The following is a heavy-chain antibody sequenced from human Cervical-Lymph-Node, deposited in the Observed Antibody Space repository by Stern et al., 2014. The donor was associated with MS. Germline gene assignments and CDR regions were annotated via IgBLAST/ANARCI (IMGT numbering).Heavy chain of an antibody. CDR2: IVPMSGTT. V-gene: IGHV1-69*06. J-gene: IGHJ4*02. D-gene: IGHD5-18*01. CDR1: GGTFISYA. Sequence: DQLVESGAEVKKPGSSVKVSCKASGGTFISYAITWVRQAPGQGLEWMGDIVPMSGTTNYAQIFQDRVRITANKSTNTAYMELSNLTSEDTAIYFCAGPGYNYWGQGTLVLVSS. CDR3: AGPGYNY.